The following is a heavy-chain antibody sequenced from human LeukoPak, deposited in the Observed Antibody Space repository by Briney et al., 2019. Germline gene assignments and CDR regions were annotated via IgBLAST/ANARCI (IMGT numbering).Heavy chain of an antibody. CDR2: IYSGGST. V-gene: IGHV3-53*01. J-gene: IGHJ4*02. D-gene: IGHD3-9*01. CDR3: ARTYYDILTGYNPYFDY. Sequence: GGSLRLSCAASGFTVSSNYMSWVRQAPGKGLEWVSVIYSGGSTYYADSVKGRFTISRDNAKNFLYLQMNSLRAEDTAVYYCARTYYDILTGYNPYFDYWGQGILVTVSS. CDR1: GFTVSSNY.